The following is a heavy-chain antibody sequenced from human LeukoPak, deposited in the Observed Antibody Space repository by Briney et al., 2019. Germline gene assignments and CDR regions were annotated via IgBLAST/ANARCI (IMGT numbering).Heavy chain of an antibody. CDR1: GFTFCAYS. CDR2: ISSSGSYA. D-gene: IGHD4-23*01. J-gene: IGHJ4*02. CDR3: AKDKIPATTVVSPPLFDY. Sequence: PGGSLRLSCAASGFTFCAYSMRWIRQAPGKGLEWVSYISSSGSYADYADSVKGRFTISRDNAKNSLYLQMNSLRVEDTAVYYCAKDKIPATTVVSPPLFDYWGQGTLVTVSS. V-gene: IGHV3-11*06.